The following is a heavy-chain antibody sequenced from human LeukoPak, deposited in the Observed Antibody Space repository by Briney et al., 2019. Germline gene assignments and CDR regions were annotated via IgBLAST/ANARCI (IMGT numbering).Heavy chain of an antibody. D-gene: IGHD6-19*01. J-gene: IGHJ4*02. V-gene: IGHV3-64*01. CDR2: ISSNGGST. CDR3: ARDLGSSGYDY. Sequence: GGSLRLSCAASGFTFSSYAMHWVRQAPGKGLEYVSAISSNGGSTYYANSVKGRFTISRDNSKNTLYLQMGSLRAEDMAVYYCARDLGSSGYDYWGQGTLVTVSS. CDR1: GFTFSSYA.